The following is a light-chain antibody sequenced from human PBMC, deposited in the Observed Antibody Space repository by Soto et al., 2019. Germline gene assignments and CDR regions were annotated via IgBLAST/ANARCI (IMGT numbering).Light chain of an antibody. CDR3: QQYSSSPPLT. CDR1: QSVSSSY. CDR2: GAS. Sequence: EIVLTQSPGTLSLSPGERATLSCRASQSVSSSYLAWYRQKPGQAPRRLIYGASTRATGIPDRFSGSGSGTDFTLTISKLEPEDFAVYYCQQYSSSPPLTFGGGTTVEIK. J-gene: IGKJ4*01. V-gene: IGKV3-20*01.